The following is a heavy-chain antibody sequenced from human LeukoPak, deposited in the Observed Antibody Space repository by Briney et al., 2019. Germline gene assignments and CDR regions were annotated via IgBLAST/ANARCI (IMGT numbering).Heavy chain of an antibody. D-gene: IGHD3-22*01. J-gene: IGHJ5*02. V-gene: IGHV1-18*01. CDR1: GYIFTSYV. CDR2: ISVYNGKT. CDR3: VKDINGYYYDSHGYYPTDL. Sequence: ASVKGSCKASGYIFTSYVISWVRQAPGQGLEWMGCISVYNGKTDYPQRLQGGVTMTTDTSTTTAYIYLRSLRYDETAVCYCVKDINGYYYDSHGYYPTDLWGQGTLVTVSS.